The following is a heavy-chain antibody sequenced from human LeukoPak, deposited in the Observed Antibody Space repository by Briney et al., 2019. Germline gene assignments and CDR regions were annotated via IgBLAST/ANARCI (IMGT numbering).Heavy chain of an antibody. V-gene: IGHV3-NL1*01. CDR3: ATGYYYDSSGYYY. D-gene: IGHD3-22*01. J-gene: IGHJ4*02. Sequence: GRSLRLSCAASGFTFSSYGMHWVRQAPGKGLEWVSVIYSGGSTYYADSVKGRFTISRHNSKNTLYLQMNSLRAEDTAVYYCATGYYYDSSGYYYWGQGTLVTVSS. CDR2: IYSGGST. CDR1: GFTFSSYG.